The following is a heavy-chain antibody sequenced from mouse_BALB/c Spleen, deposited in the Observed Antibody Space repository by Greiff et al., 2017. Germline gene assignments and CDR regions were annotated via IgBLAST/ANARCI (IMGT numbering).Heavy chain of an antibody. CDR2: INSNGGST. V-gene: IGHV5-6-3*01. CDR3: ASGSRIWFAY. CDR1: GFTFSSYG. J-gene: IGHJ3*01. Sequence: EVKLVQSGAGLVQPGGSLKLSCAASGFTFSSYGMSWVRQTPDKGLELVATINSNGGSTYYADSVKGRFTITRDTAKNTLYLQMSSLTSEDTAMCYCASGSRIWFAYWGQGTLVTVSA.